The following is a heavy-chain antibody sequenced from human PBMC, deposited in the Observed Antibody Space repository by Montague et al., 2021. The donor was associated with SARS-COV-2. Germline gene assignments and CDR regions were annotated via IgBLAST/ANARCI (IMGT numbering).Heavy chain of an antibody. Sequence: SLSLSASGFTFSSYAMHWVRQAPGKGLEWVAVVSYDGSNKYYADSVKGRFTISRDNSKNTLYLQMNSLRAEDTAVYYRARDNYDYVWGSYRYIYWGQGTLVTVSS. CDR1: GFTFSSYA. J-gene: IGHJ4*02. D-gene: IGHD3-16*02. V-gene: IGHV3-30*04. CDR2: VSYDGSNK. CDR3: ARDNYDYVWGSYRYIY.